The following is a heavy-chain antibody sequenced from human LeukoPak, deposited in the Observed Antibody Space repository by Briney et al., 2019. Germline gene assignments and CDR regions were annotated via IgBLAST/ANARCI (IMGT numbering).Heavy chain of an antibody. Sequence: PGVSLRLSCAASGFTLSSYWMHWVRQVPGKGLVWVSRINPDGSTTTYADSVKGRFTISRDNAKNTLYLQMYSLRAEDTAVYYCARERSGTRNFDYWGQGTLVTVSS. V-gene: IGHV3-74*01. CDR3: ARERSGTRNFDY. CDR2: INPDGSTT. D-gene: IGHD2-2*01. CDR1: GFTLSSYW. J-gene: IGHJ4*02.